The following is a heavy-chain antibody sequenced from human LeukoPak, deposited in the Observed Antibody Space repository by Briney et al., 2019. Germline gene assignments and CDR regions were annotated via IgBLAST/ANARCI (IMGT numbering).Heavy chain of an antibody. CDR3: ARLPHDSDDSSVTGAFDI. J-gene: IGHJ3*02. D-gene: IGHD3-22*01. Sequence: SETLSLTCTVSGGSISSSSYYWGWIRQPPGKGLEWIGSIYYSGSTYYNPSLKSRVIISVDTSKNQFSLKLSSVTAADTAVYHCARLPHDSDDSSVTGAFDIWGQGTMVTVSS. CDR2: IYYSGST. CDR1: GGSISSSSYY. V-gene: IGHV4-39*01.